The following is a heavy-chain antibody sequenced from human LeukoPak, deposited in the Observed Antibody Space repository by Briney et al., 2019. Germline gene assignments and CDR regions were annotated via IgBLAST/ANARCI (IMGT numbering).Heavy chain of an antibody. Sequence: SETQSLTCAVYGGSFSGYYWSWIRQPPGKGLEWIGEINHSGSTNYNPSLKSRVTISVDTSKNQFSLKLSSVTAADTAVYYCARGDGIAAAGTIDYWGQGTLVTVSS. D-gene: IGHD6-13*01. J-gene: IGHJ4*02. V-gene: IGHV4-34*01. CDR3: ARGDGIAAAGTIDY. CDR1: GGSFSGYY. CDR2: INHSGST.